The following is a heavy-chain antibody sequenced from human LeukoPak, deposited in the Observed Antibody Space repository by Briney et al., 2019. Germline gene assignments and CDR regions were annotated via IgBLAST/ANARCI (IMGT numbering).Heavy chain of an antibody. CDR1: GFTFSNSD. CDR2: ITPSSTYI. J-gene: IGHJ4*02. V-gene: IGHV3-21*01. Sequence: GGSLRLSCAASGFTFSNSDMEWVRQAPGKGLEWVSSITPSSTYIYYAESMRGRFTVSRDNAKNPLYLQMNSLTAEDTAVYYCARNLNSPIAVAGSDYWGQGTLVTVSS. D-gene: IGHD6-19*01. CDR3: ARNLNSPIAVAGSDY.